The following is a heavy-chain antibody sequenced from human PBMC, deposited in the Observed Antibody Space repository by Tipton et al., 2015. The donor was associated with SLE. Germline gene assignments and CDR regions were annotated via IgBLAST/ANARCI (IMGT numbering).Heavy chain of an antibody. D-gene: IGHD4/OR15-4a*01. CDR1: GFTFSTYA. CDR3: APVLTGYYGMDV. J-gene: IGHJ6*02. V-gene: IGHV3-30*04. CDR2: ISHDGSNK. Sequence: SLRLSCAASGFTFSTYAMHWVRQAPGKGLEWVAVISHDGSNKYYADSVKGRFTISRDNSKNTLYLQMNSLRAEDTAVYYCAPVLTGYYGMDVWGQGTTVTVSS.